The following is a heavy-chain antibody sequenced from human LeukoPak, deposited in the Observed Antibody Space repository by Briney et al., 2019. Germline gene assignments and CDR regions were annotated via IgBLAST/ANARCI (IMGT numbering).Heavy chain of an antibody. V-gene: IGHV3-7*01. D-gene: IGHD3-10*01. CDR2: IKQDGSEK. CDR3: ARGGQSAFDI. Sequence: QSGGSLRLSCAASGFPFSSYWMNWVRQAPGKGLEWVANIKQDGSEKYYVDSVKGRFTISRDNAKNSLYLQMNSLRAEDTAVYYCARGGQSAFDIWGQGTMVTVSS. CDR1: GFPFSSYW. J-gene: IGHJ3*02.